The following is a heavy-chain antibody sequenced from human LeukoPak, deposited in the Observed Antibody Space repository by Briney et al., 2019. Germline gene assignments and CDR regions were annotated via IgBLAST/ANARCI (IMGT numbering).Heavy chain of an antibody. CDR3: ARDQGYYGSGSYSGFDY. Sequence: SVKVSCKASGGPFINYAFNWVRQAPGQGLEWMGRIFPIFDIANYSQKFQGRVTITADESTSTAYMELSSLRSEDTAVYYCARDQGYYGSGSYSGFDYWGQGTLVTVSS. J-gene: IGHJ4*02. V-gene: IGHV1-69*15. CDR2: IFPIFDIA. D-gene: IGHD3-10*01. CDR1: GGPFINYA.